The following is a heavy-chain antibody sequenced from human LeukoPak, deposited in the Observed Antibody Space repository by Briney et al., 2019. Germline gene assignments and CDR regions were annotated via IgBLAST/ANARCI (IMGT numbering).Heavy chain of an antibody. CDR1: GGSISSSSYY. CDR3: ARLEGCSSTSCYRYYYYYMDV. CDR2: IYYSGST. J-gene: IGHJ6*03. D-gene: IGHD2-2*02. V-gene: IGHV4-39*01. Sequence: SETLSLTCTVSGGSISSSSYYWGWIRQPPGKGLEWIGSIYYSGSTYYNPSLKSRVTISVDTSKNQFSLTLSSVTAADTAVYYCARLEGCSSTSCYRYYYYYMDVWGKGTTVTVSS.